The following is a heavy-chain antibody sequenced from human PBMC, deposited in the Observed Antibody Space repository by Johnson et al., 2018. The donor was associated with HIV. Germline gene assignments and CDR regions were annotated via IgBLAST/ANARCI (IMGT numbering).Heavy chain of an antibody. J-gene: IGHJ3*02. Sequence: VQLVESGGGVVRPGGSLRLSCAASGFTFDDYGMSWVRQAPGKGLAGVSGINWNGGSTGYADSVKVRFTISRDNSKNTLYLQMNSLRAEDTAVYYCAKDHPQMATIVGAFDIWGQGTMVTVSS. CDR2: INWNGGST. D-gene: IGHD5-24*01. CDR1: GFTFDDYG. V-gene: IGHV3-20*04. CDR3: AKDHPQMATIVGAFDI.